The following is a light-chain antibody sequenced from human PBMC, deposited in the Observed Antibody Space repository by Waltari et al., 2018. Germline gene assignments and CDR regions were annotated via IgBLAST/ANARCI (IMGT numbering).Light chain of an antibody. J-gene: IGLJ3*02. Sequence: QSALTPTATVSGSPGQSITISCSGTSSDIGNYNLVSWYQQHPGKAPTLIIYDVNKRPSGVSNRFSGSKSGNTAFLTISGLQTADEADYYCCSYAGSAISVFGGGTKVTVL. CDR3: CSYAGSAISV. V-gene: IGLV2-23*02. CDR1: SSDIGNYNL. CDR2: DVN.